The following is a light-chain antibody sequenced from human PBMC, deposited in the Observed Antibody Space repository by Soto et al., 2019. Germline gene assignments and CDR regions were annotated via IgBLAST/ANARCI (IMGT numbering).Light chain of an antibody. CDR3: AAWDDSLNVVV. J-gene: IGLJ2*01. CDR1: SSNIGAGFD. CDR2: GNS. V-gene: IGLV1-40*01. Sequence: QSVLTQPPSVSGAPGQRVTISCTGSSSNIGAGFDVHWYHQIAGTAPKLLIYGNSNRPSGVPDRFSGSKSGTSASLAISGLQSEDEADYYCAAWDDSLNVVVFGGGTKLTVL.